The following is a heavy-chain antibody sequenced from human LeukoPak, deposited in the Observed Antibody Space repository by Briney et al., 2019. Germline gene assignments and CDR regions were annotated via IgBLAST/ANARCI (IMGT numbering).Heavy chain of an antibody. J-gene: IGHJ4*02. V-gene: IGHV1-8*03. Sequence: GASVKVSCKASGYTFTSYDINWVRQATGQGLEWMGRMNPNSGNTGYAQKFQGRVTITRNTSISTAYVELSSLRSEDTAVYYCARIGRWGYNFWSGYLYYFDYWGQGTLVTVSS. CDR2: MNPNSGNT. D-gene: IGHD3-3*01. CDR1: GYTFTSYD. CDR3: ARIGRWGYNFWSGYLYYFDY.